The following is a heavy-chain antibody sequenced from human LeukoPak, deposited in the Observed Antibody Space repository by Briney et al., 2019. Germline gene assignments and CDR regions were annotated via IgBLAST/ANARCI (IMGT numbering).Heavy chain of an antibody. V-gene: IGHV4-28*01. CDR3: ASPYYYDSSGPRESWFDP. J-gene: IGHJ5*02. CDR2: TYYSGNT. D-gene: IGHD3-22*01. Sequence: SETLSLTCAVSGYSISSTNCWGWIRQPPGKGLEWIGYTYYSGNTYYNPSLKSRVTISVDTSKNQFSLKLSSVTAADTAVYYCASPYYYDSSGPRESWFDPWGQGTLVTVSS. CDR1: GYSISSTNC.